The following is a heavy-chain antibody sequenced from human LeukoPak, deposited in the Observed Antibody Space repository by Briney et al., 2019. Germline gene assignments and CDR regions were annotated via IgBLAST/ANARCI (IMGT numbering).Heavy chain of an antibody. J-gene: IGHJ6*02. CDR3: ARLAYYYYGMDV. CDR2: IFHSGRT. V-gene: IGHV4-4*02. Sequence: PSETLSLTCAVSGGSISSSNWWNWVRQPPGKGLEWIGEIFHSGRTTYNPSLESRVSISVDKSKNQLSLKLSSVTAADTAVYYCARLAYYYYGMDVWGPGTTVTVSS. CDR1: GGSISSSNW.